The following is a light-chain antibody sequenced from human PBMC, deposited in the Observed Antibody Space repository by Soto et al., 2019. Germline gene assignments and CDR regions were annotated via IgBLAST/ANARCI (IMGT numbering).Light chain of an antibody. Sequence: QSVLTQPPSASGFPGQSVTISCTGTSSDVGGYNYVSWYQQHPGKAPTLMIYEVSKRPSGVPDRFSGSKSGNTASLTVSGLQAADEADYFCSSYAGNKNVVFGGGTRVNVL. CDR3: SSYAGNKNVV. J-gene: IGLJ2*01. V-gene: IGLV2-8*01. CDR1: SSDVGGYNY. CDR2: EVS.